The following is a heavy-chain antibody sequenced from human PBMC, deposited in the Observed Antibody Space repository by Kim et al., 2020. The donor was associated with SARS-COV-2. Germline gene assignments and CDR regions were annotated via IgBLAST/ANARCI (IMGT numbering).Heavy chain of an antibody. Sequence: ASVKVSCKASGYTFTSYGISWVRQAPGQGLEWMGWISAYNGNTNYAQKLQGRVTMTTDTSTSTAYMELRSLRSDDTAVYYCARDPSHMGRLWFGELSYYYGMDVWGEGTTVTVSS. CDR1: GYTFTSYG. D-gene: IGHD3-10*01. V-gene: IGHV1-18*01. CDR2: ISAYNGNT. J-gene: IGHJ6*04. CDR3: ARDPSHMGRLWFGELSYYYGMDV.